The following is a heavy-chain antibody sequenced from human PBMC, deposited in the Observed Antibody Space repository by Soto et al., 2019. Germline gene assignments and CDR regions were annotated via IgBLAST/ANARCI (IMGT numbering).Heavy chain of an antibody. D-gene: IGHD6-13*01. J-gene: IGHJ5*02. CDR1: GFTVSSNY. Sequence: EVQLVETGGGLIQTGGSLRLSCAASGFTVSSNYMSWVRQAPGKGLEWVSVIYSGGSTYYADSVKGRFTISRDNSKNTLYLQMNSLRAEDTAVYYCARVPGYSWFDPWGQGTLVTVSS. V-gene: IGHV3-53*02. CDR3: ARVPGYSWFDP. CDR2: IYSGGST.